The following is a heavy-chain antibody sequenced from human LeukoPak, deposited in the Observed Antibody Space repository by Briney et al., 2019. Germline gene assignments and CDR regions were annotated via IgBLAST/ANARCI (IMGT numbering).Heavy chain of an antibody. V-gene: IGHV3-23*01. D-gene: IGHD6-19*01. CDR3: AKDWGTAVAGPYYFDY. J-gene: IGHJ4*02. CDR2: ISGSGGST. CDR1: GFTFSSYA. Sequence: GGSLRLSCAASGFTFSSYAMSWVRQAPGKGLEWVSAISGSGGSTYYADSVKGRFTISRDNSKNTLYLQMNSLRAEDTAVYYCAKDWGTAVAGPYYFDYWGQGTLVTVSS.